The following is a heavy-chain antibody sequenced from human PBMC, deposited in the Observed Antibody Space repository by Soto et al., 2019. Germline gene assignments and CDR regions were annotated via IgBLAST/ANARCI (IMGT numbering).Heavy chain of an antibody. D-gene: IGHD5-12*01. J-gene: IGHJ6*02. CDR3: ARDKPSDGYSDKLGGDYYYYGMDV. CDR1: GGTFSSYA. V-gene: IGHV1-69*12. Sequence: QVQLVQSGAEVKKPGSSVKVSCKASGGTFSSYAISWVRQAPGQGLEWMGGIIPIFGTANYAQKFQGRVTITADESTSTAYMELSSLRSEDTAVYYCARDKPSDGYSDKLGGDYYYYGMDVWGQGTTVTVSS. CDR2: IIPIFGTA.